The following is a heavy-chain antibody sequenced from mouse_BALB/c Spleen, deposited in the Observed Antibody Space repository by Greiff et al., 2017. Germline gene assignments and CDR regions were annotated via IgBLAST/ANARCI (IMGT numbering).Heavy chain of an antibody. CDR3: ARGSNYRYGYYYAMDY. J-gene: IGHJ4*01. Sequence: EVQRVESGPGLVKPSQSLSLTCTVTGYSITSDYAWNWIRQFPGNKLEWMGYISYSGSTSYNPSLKSRISITRDTSKNQFFLQLNSVTTEDTATYYCARGSNYRYGYYYAMDYWGQGTSVTVSS. CDR1: GYSITSDYA. V-gene: IGHV3-2*02. D-gene: IGHD2-14*01. CDR2: ISYSGST.